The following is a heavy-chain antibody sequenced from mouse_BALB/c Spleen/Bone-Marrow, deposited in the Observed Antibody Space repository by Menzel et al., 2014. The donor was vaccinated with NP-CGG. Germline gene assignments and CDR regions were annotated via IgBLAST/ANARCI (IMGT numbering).Heavy chain of an antibody. CDR3: ARYWDAY. V-gene: IGHV1-7*01. J-gene: IGHJ3*01. Sequence: VQLQQHGGELSKPGASVKMSWKGSDFTFTIYWMHWVKQRPCQGLEWIGYIDPRTGYNEYNQKFKDKATLTADKSSSTAYMQLSSLTSEDSAVYYCARYWDAYWGQGTLVTVSA. D-gene: IGHD4-1*01. CDR2: IDPRTGYN. CDR1: DFTFTIYW.